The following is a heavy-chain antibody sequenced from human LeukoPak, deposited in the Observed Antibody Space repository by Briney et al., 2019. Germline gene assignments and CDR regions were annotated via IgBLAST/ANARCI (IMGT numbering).Heavy chain of an antibody. CDR1: GYSISSGYY. CDR2: IYHSGST. J-gene: IGHJ5*02. V-gene: IGHV4-38-2*02. D-gene: IGHD3-9*01. CDR3: ARLIRYFDWLPPVDP. Sequence: SETLSLTCTVSGYSISSGYYWGWIRQPPGKGLEWIGSIYHSGSTYYNPSLKSRVTISVDTSKNQFSLKLSSVTAADTAVYYCARLIRYFDWLPPVDPWGQGTLVTVSS.